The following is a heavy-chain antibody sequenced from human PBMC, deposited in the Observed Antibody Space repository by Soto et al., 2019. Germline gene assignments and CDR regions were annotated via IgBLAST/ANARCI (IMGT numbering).Heavy chain of an antibody. D-gene: IGHD1-26*01. Sequence: EVQLVESGGGFVQPGGSLRLSCAASGFTFNIYTMNWVRQAPGKGLEWLSYISEDSRAIYYADSVKGRFSISRDNAKNSLYLQMNSLRAEDTAVYHCADLGGGLPWGQGTLVIVSS. CDR1: GFTFNIYT. V-gene: IGHV3-48*01. CDR2: ISEDSRAI. CDR3: ADLGGGLP. J-gene: IGHJ5*02.